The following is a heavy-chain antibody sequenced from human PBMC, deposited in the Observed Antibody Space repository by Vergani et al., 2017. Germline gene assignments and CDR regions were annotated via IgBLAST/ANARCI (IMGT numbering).Heavy chain of an antibody. J-gene: IGHJ4*02. D-gene: IGHD5-12*01. CDR2: IYYSGST. CDR1: GGSISSSSYY. V-gene: IGHV4-39*01. CDR3: ARTDIVATIPDY. Sequence: QLQLQESGPGLVKPSETLSLTCTVSGGSISSSSYYWGWIRQPPGKGLEWIGSIYYSGSTYYNPSLQSRVTISVDTSKNQFSLNLSSVTAADTAVYYCARTDIVATIPDYWGQGTLVTVSS.